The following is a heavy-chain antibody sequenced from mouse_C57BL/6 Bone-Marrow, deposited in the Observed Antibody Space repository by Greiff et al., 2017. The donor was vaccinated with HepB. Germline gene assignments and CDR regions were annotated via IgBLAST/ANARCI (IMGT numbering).Heavy chain of an antibody. CDR2: IHPRSGNT. Sequence: QVQLQQSGAELARPGASVKLSCKASGYTFTSYGISWVKQSTGQGREWIGEIHPRSGNTYYNEKFKGKATLTADKSSSTAYMELRSLTSEDSAVYFFARFGYYSCFAYWGHGTLVPVSA. D-gene: IGHD2-12*01. V-gene: IGHV1-81*01. CDR3: ARFGYYSCFAY. CDR1: GYTFTSYG. J-gene: IGHJ3*01.